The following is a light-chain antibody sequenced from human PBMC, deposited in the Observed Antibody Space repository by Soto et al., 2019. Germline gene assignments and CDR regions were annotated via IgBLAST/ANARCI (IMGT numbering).Light chain of an antibody. V-gene: IGKV1-5*03. Sequence: DIQITHSPSTLAASVGDIVTLTCRASQTIDSLLAWYQQRPGKPPNLLIYKASTLASGVPSRFSGSGSGTEFTLTINSLQPDDFATYSCKQYHIYSGTFGKGTKVDIK. CDR2: KAS. CDR3: KQYHIYSGT. J-gene: IGKJ1*01. CDR1: QTIDSL.